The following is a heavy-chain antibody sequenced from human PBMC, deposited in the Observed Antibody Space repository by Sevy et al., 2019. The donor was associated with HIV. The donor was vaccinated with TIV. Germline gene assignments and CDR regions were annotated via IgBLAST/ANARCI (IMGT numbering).Heavy chain of an antibody. J-gene: IGHJ4*02. CDR2: IKQDGSEK. Sequence: GGSLRLSCAASGFTFRRYWMSWVRQAPGKGLEWVANIKQDGSEKYYVDSVKGRFTMSRDNAKKSLYLQMNSLRAEDTAVYYCTKMKDDSSGFHLDYWGQGTLVTVSS. D-gene: IGHD3-22*01. V-gene: IGHV3-7*01. CDR1: GFTFRRYW. CDR3: TKMKDDSSGFHLDY.